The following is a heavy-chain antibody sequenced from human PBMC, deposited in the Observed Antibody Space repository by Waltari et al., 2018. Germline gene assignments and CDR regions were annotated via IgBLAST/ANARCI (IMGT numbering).Heavy chain of an antibody. Sequence: EVQVLESGGGLAQPGGALRLSAAACGFLFGGHSKSWVRQAPGKGLEWVSVISSHGGNTYYADSVRGRFTVSRDNSKNTLNLQMNSLRAEDAAVYYCVKESGPAGTDTRGDFDYWGQGTLVTVSS. CDR1: GFLFGGHS. D-gene: IGHD3-10*01. J-gene: IGHJ4*02. CDR2: ISSHGGNT. V-gene: IGHV3-23*01. CDR3: VKESGPAGTDTRGDFDY.